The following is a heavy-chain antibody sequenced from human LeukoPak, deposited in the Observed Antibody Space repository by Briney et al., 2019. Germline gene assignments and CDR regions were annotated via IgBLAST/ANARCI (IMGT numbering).Heavy chain of an antibody. V-gene: IGHV1-69*13. CDR2: IIPIFGTA. CDR1: GGTFSSYA. CDR3: ARDLQMAYRLLYDTYYYYYYMDV. D-gene: IGHD2-2*02. Sequence: SVKVSCKASGGTFSSYAISWVRQAPGQGLEWMGGIIPIFGTANYAQKFQGRVTITADESTSTAYVELSSLRSEDTAVYYCARDLQMAYRLLYDTYYYYYYMDVWGKGTTVTVSS. J-gene: IGHJ6*03.